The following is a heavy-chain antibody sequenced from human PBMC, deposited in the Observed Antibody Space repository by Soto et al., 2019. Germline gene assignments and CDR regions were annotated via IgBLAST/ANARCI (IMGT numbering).Heavy chain of an antibody. Sequence: EVQLLESGGGLVQPGGSLRLSCAASGFTFSSYAMSWVRQAPGKGLGWVSGISDSGGSTYYADSVKGRFTIARDNSKNTLYLQMTSLRAEDPAVYYCAKGCGGTCYSRIHFWGQGTLVTVSS. J-gene: IGHJ4*02. D-gene: IGHD2-15*01. V-gene: IGHV3-23*01. CDR3: AKGCGGTCYSRIHF. CDR1: GFTFSSYA. CDR2: ISDSGGST.